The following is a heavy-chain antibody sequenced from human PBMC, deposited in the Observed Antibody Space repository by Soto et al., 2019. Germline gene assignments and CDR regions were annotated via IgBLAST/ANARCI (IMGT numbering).Heavy chain of an antibody. CDR1: GYTFTRSG. Sequence: QVQLVQSGAEVKKPGASVKDSCKASGYTFTRSGISWVRQAPGQGLEWMGWISTYNGDTNYAQTFQGRVSMTTDTSTSTVHMEVRSLRSDDTAVYYCAREGVALYDYYGMDVWGQGTPVTVSS. D-gene: IGHD2-2*01. CDR2: ISTYNGDT. J-gene: IGHJ6*02. V-gene: IGHV1-18*01. CDR3: AREGVALYDYYGMDV.